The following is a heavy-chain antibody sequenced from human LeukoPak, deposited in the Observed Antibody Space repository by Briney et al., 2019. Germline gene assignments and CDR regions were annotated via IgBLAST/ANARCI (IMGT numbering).Heavy chain of an antibody. Sequence: SQTLSLTCTVSGGSISSGGYYWSWIRQHPGKGLEWIGYIYYSGSTYYNPSLKSRVTISVDTSKNQFSLKLSSATAADTAVYYCARDQRGYYYYGMDVWGQGTTVTVSS. V-gene: IGHV4-31*03. J-gene: IGHJ6*02. CDR1: GGSISSGGYY. CDR2: IYYSGST. CDR3: ARDQRGYYYYGMDV.